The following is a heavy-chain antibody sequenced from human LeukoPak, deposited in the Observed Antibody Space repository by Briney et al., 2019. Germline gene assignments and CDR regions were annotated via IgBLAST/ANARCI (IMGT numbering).Heavy chain of an antibody. CDR1: GYTFTSYG. J-gene: IGHJ4*02. D-gene: IGHD4-17*01. CDR3: AKGNEYGDPDY. Sequence: ASVKVSCKASGYTFTSYGISWVRQAPGQGLEWMGIINPSGGSTSYAQKFQGRVTMTRDTSTSTVYMELSSLRSEDTAVYYCAKGNEYGDPDYWGQGTLVTVSS. V-gene: IGHV1-46*01. CDR2: INPSGGST.